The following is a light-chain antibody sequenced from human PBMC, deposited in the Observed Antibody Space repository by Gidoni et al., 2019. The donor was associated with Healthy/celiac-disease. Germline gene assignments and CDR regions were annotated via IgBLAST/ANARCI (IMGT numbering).Light chain of an antibody. J-gene: IGKJ4*01. CDR3: QQYDNLPSLT. CDR2: DAS. CDR1: QDISNY. V-gene: IGKV1-33*01. Sequence: DIQMTQSPSSLSASVGDRVTITCQASQDISNYLNWYQQKPGKAPKLLIYDASNLETGVPSRFSGSGSGTDFTFTICSLQPEDIATYYCQQYDNLPSLTFGGXTKVEIK.